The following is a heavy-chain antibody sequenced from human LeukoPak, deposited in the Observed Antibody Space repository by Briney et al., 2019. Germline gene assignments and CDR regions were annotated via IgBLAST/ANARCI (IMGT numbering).Heavy chain of an antibody. D-gene: IGHD3-22*01. CDR2: ISSGSSYI. V-gene: IGHV3-21*01. J-gene: IGHJ4*02. Sequence: GGSLRLSCAASGFTFSSYSMNWVRQAPGKGLEWVSSISSGSSYIYYADSVKGRFTISRDNAKNSLYLQMNSLRAEDTAVYYCARAIDYYDSSGYYYVEGALDYWGQGTLVTVSS. CDR1: GFTFSSYS. CDR3: ARAIDYYDSSGYYYVEGALDY.